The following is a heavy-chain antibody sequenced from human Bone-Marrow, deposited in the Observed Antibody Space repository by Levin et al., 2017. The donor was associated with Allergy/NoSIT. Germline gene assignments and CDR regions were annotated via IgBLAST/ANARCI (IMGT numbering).Heavy chain of an antibody. D-gene: IGHD1-1*01. CDR3: VRNYNWAFDY. J-gene: IGHJ4*02. CDR2: TSPDGSEE. CDR1: GFSFSAHW. V-gene: IGHV3-7*01. Sequence: GGSLRLSCSPSGFSFSAHWMSWVRQTPGKGLEWVANTSPDGSEEYYMDSVKGRFTISRDNGKNSLYLQMNSLRAEDTALYYCVRNYNWAFDYWGQGALVTVSS.